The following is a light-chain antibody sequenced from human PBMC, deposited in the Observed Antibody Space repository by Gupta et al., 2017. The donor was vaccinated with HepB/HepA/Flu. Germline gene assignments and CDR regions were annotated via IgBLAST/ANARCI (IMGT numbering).Light chain of an antibody. CDR2: DNK. V-gene: IGLV1-40*01. CDR3: QSYDSSLSGSV. CDR1: TANDGAGYD. Sequence: QSVLTQPPSMSGAPGHRVTISCTGSTANDGAGYDVHWYQHLPGTAPKLLIYDNKTRPSGVPDRFSGSKYGTSASLAITGLQAEDEADYYCQSYDSSLSGSVFGGGTKLTVL. J-gene: IGLJ2*01.